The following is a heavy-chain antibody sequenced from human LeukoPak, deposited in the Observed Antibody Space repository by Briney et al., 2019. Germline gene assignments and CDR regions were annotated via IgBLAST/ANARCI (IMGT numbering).Heavy chain of an antibody. Sequence: PSETLSLTCTVSGGSISSSSYYWGWIRQPPGKGLEWIGSIYYSGSTYDNPSLKSRATISVDTSKNQFSLKLSSVTAADTAVYYCARRGYSSLDYWGQGTLVTVSS. CDR1: GGSISSSSYY. D-gene: IGHD6-19*01. CDR3: ARRGYSSLDY. J-gene: IGHJ4*02. CDR2: IYYSGST. V-gene: IGHV4-39*01.